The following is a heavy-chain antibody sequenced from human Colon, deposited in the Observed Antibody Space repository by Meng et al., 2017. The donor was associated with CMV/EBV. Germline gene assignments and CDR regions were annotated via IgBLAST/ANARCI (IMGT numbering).Heavy chain of an antibody. CDR1: GYFISHDYY. CDR2: IHHTERT. J-gene: IGHJ6*02. CDR3: ARVSYSKSSYYYYGMDV. V-gene: IGHV4-38-2*02. Sequence: SETLSLTCSVSGYFISHDYYWGWIRQPPEKGLEWIGSIHHTERTYYNPSLKSRATISIDTSKNQFYLKLSSATAADTAVYYWARVSYSKSSYYYYGMDVWGPGTTVTVSS. D-gene: IGHD1-26*01.